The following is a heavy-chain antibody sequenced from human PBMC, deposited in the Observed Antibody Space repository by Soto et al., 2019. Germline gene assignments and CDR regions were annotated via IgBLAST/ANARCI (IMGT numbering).Heavy chain of an antibody. J-gene: IGHJ3*02. D-gene: IGHD1-1*01. CDR1: GFTFRSYA. Sequence: PGGSLRLSCAASGFTFRSYAMSWVRQAPGKGLVWVSGISGSDDSPYYADSVRGRFTISRDNSKNALYLQMNSLRAEDMAVYYCAKDRCATTSCRLFPTNQGTGIWGQGTMVTVSS. V-gene: IGHV3-23*01. CDR2: ISGSDDSP. CDR3: AKDRCATTSCRLFPTNQGTGI.